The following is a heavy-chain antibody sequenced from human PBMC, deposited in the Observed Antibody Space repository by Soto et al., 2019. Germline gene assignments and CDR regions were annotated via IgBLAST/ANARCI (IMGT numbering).Heavy chain of an antibody. J-gene: IGHJ6*03. Sequence: SETLSLTCTVSGGSISSYYWSWIRQPPGKGLEWIGYIYYSGSTNYNPSLKSRVTISVDTSKNQFSLKLSSVTAADTAVYYCARTQVLGYMDVWGKGTTVTVSS. V-gene: IGHV4-59*01. CDR1: GGSISSYY. CDR2: IYYSGST. D-gene: IGHD3-3*02. CDR3: ARTQVLGYMDV.